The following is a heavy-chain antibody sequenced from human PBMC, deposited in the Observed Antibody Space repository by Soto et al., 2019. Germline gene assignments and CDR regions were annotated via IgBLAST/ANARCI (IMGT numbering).Heavy chain of an antibody. J-gene: IGHJ6*02. CDR2: IYYSGST. V-gene: IGHV4-39*01. CDR1: GGSISSSSYY. D-gene: IGHD6-25*01. Sequence: SETLSLTCTVSGGSISSSSYYWSWIRQPPGKGLEWIGSIYYSGSTYYNPSLKSRVTISVDTSKNQFSLKLSSVTAADTAVYYCARLVAAVVRYYGMDVWGQGTTVTVSS. CDR3: ARLVAAVVRYYGMDV.